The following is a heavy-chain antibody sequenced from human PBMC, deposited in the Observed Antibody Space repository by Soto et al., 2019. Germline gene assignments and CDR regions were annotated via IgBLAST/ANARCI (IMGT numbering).Heavy chain of an antibody. CDR3: XXXXXXXSGGSCTHKYFYGMDV. V-gene: IGHV3-74*01. CDR1: GFTFSRFW. J-gene: IGHJ6*02. Sequence: EVQLVESGGGLVQRGGSLRVSCAASGFTFSRFWMHWVRQAPGMGLVWVSRINSDGSSTNYADSVKGRFTISRDNAKNTLXLXXXXLXXXXXXXXXXXXXXXXXSGGSCTHKYFYGMDVWGQGTTVTVSS. CDR2: INSDGSST. D-gene: IGHD2-15*01.